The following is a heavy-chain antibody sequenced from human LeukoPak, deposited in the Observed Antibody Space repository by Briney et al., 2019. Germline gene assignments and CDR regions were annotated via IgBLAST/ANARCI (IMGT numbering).Heavy chain of an antibody. D-gene: IGHD1-26*01. CDR2: ISAYNGNT. V-gene: IGHV1-18*01. CDR3: ARDSGSYHRERLPDY. Sequence: ASVKVSCKASGYTFTSYGISWVRQAPGQGLEWMGWISAYNGNTNYAQKLQGRVTMTTDTSTSTAYMELRSLRSDDTAVYYCARDSGSYHRERLPDYWGQGTLVTVSS. CDR1: GYTFTSYG. J-gene: IGHJ4*02.